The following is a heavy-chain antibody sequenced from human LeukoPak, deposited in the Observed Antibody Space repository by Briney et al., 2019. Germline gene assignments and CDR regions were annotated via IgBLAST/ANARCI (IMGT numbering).Heavy chain of an antibody. CDR2: LSYSGNT. CDR3: ARNYVGSMILVDDAFDI. J-gene: IGHJ3*02. V-gene: IGHV4-39*07. Sequence: PSETLSLTCSVSGDSITSSGYYWAWIRQPPAKGLEWIGSLSYSGNTYYNPSLQSRVTISGDTSKNQLSLKLSSVTAADTAVYFCARNYVGSMILVDDAFDIWGQGTMVTVSS. D-gene: IGHD3-22*01. CDR1: GDSITSSGYY.